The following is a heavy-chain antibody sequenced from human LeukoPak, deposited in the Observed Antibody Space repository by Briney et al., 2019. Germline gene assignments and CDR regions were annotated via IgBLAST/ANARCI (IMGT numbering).Heavy chain of an antibody. Sequence: ASVKVSCKASGYTFTSYYMHWVRQAPGQELEWMGIINPSGGSTSYAQKFQGRVTMTRDTSTSTVYMELSSLRSEDTAVYYCARGYCSSTSCYTNWFDPWGQGTLVTVSS. CDR1: GYTFTSYY. V-gene: IGHV1-46*01. CDR3: ARGYCSSTSCYTNWFDP. CDR2: INPSGGST. J-gene: IGHJ5*02. D-gene: IGHD2-2*02.